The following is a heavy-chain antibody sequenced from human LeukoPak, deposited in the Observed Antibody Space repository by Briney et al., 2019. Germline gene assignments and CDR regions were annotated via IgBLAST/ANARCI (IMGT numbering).Heavy chain of an antibody. V-gene: IGHV1-2*02. Sequence: ASVKVSCKASGYTFTGYYLHWVRQAPGQGLEWMGWINPNSGDINYAQKFQGRVTMTRDTSISTAYMELSSLRSDDTAVFYCARGDSSPYYYFDYWGQGTLVTVSS. J-gene: IGHJ4*02. CDR1: GYTFTGYY. CDR2: INPNSGDI. CDR3: ARGDSSPYYYFDY. D-gene: IGHD3-22*01.